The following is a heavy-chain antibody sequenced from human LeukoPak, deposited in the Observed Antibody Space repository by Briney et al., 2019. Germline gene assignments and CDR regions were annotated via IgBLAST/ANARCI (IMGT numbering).Heavy chain of an antibody. CDR2: IIPIFGTA. V-gene: IGHV1-69*01. Sequence: SVKVSCKASGGTFSSYAISWVRQAPGQGLEWMGGIIPIFGTANYAQKFQGRVTITADESTSTAYMELSSLRSEDTAVYYCARVKAARLNYYYYYMDVWGKGTTVTVSS. J-gene: IGHJ6*03. CDR3: ARVKAARLNYYYYYMDV. D-gene: IGHD6-6*01. CDR1: GGTFSSYA.